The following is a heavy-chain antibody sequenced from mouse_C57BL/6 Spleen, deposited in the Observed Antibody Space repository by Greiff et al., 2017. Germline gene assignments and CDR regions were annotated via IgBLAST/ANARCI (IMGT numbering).Heavy chain of an antibody. CDR3: AREGNYYGSSYGAMDY. CDR1: GYSITSGYY. V-gene: IGHV3-6*01. CDR2: ISYDGSN. D-gene: IGHD1-1*01. J-gene: IGHJ4*01. Sequence: DVKLQESGPGLVKPSQSLSLTCSVTGYSITSGYYWNWIRQFPGNKLEWMGYISYDGSNNYNPSLKNRTSITPDTSKNQFFLKLNSVTTEDTASYYGAREGNYYGSSYGAMDYWGQGTSVTVSS.